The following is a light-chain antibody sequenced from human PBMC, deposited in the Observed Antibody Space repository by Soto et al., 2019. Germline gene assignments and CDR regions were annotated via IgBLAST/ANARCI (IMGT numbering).Light chain of an antibody. CDR1: ISNIGTNT. Sequence: QSVLTQPPSASGTPGQRVTISCSGSISNIGTNTVSWYQQLPGTAPKLLIFSNNQRPSGVTDRFSGSKSGTSASLAISGLQSEDEADYLCAAWDDSVNGRGYVFGTGTKVTVL. V-gene: IGLV1-44*01. CDR3: AAWDDSVNGRGYV. CDR2: SNN. J-gene: IGLJ1*01.